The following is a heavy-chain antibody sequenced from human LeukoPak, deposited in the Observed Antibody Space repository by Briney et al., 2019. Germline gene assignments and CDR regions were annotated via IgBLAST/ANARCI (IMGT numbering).Heavy chain of an antibody. V-gene: IGHV3-30-3*01. CDR2: ISYDGSNK. J-gene: IGHJ6*02. D-gene: IGHD6-13*01. CDR1: GFTFSSYA. CDR3: ARSRSIPAAGNGMDV. Sequence: PGGSLRLSCAASGFTFSSYAMHWVRQAPGKGLEWVAVISYDGSNKYYADSVKGRFTISRDNSKNTLYLQMNSLRAEDTAVYYCARSRSIPAAGNGMDVWGQGTTVTISS.